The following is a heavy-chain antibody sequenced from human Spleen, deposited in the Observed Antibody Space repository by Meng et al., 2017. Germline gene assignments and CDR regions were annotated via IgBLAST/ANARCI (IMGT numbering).Heavy chain of an antibody. Sequence: ESLKISCAASGFTFSDYYMSWIRQPPGKGLEWIGEINHSGSTNYNPSLKSRVTISVDTSKNQFSLKLSSVTAADTAVYYCARGVPIVVAVAATNWFDPWGQGTLVTVSS. V-gene: IGHV4-34*01. D-gene: IGHD2-15*01. CDR3: ARGVPIVVAVAATNWFDP. CDR2: INHSGST. J-gene: IGHJ5*02. CDR1: GFTFSDYY.